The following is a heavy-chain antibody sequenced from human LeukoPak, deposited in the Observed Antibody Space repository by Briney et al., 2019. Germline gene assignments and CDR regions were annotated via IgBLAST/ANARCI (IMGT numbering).Heavy chain of an antibody. D-gene: IGHD2-2*01. CDR3: ARRFCSGSSCYYFDY. CDR1: GHSFTNYW. CDR2: IYPGDSDT. J-gene: IGHJ4*02. V-gene: IGHV5-51*01. Sequence: GESLKISCKGSGHSFTNYWIGWVRQMPGKGLEWMGIIYPGDSDTRYSPSFQGQVTISADKSIISTYLQWSSLKASDTAMYYCARRFCSGSSCYYFDYWGQGTLVTVSS.